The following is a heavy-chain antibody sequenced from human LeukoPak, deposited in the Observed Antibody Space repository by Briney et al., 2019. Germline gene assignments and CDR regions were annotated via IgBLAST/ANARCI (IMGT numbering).Heavy chain of an antibody. Sequence: GGSLRLSCAASGFTFSSYSMNWVRQAPGKGLEWVSSISSSSSYIYYADSVKGRFTISRDNAKNSLYLQMNSLRAEDTAVYYCASIFTPHSRGFDPWGQGTLVTVSS. D-gene: IGHD3-9*01. CDR1: GFTFSSYS. V-gene: IGHV3-21*01. CDR3: ASIFTPHSRGFDP. J-gene: IGHJ5*02. CDR2: ISSSSSYI.